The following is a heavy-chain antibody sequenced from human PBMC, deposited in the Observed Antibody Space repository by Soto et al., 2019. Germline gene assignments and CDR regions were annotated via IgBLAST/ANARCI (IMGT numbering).Heavy chain of an antibody. CDR1: GFSFSDFY. V-gene: IGHV3-11*05. Sequence: QEQLVESGGTLVKPGGSLRLSCAASGFSFSDFYMTWIRQAPGKGLEWVSYISSSSTYTDYRDSVKGRFTNSRDNAKNSLYLQMNSLKAEDTAIYYCARGVSFSSWFGYWGRGTLVTVSS. CDR3: ARGVSFSSWFGY. J-gene: IGHJ4*02. D-gene: IGHD3-10*01. CDR2: ISSSSTYT.